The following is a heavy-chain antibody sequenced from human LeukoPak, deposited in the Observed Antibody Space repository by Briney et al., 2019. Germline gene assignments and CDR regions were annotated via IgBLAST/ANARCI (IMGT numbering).Heavy chain of an antibody. CDR2: IIPIFGTA. CDR1: GGTFSSYA. J-gene: IGHJ4*02. V-gene: IGHV1-69*13. D-gene: IGHD6-19*01. Sequence: GASVKVSCKASGGTFSSYAISWVRQAPGQGLEWMGGIIPIFGTANYAQKFQGRVTITADESTSTAYMELSSLRSEDTAVYYCARDLAVASYYFDYWGQGTLVTVSS. CDR3: ARDLAVASYYFDY.